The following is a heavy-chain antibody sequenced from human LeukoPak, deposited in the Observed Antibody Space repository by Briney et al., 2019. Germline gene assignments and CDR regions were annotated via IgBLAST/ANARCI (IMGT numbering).Heavy chain of an antibody. CDR3: ARVRFDDSSGYRDY. Sequence: GGSLRLSCAASGFTFSSYWMSWVRQAPGKGLEWVAVIWYDGSNKYYADSVKGRFTISRDNSKNTLYLQMNSLRAEDTAVYYCARVRFDDSSGYRDYWGQGTLVTVSS. V-gene: IGHV3-33*08. CDR2: IWYDGSNK. CDR1: GFTFSSYW. D-gene: IGHD3-22*01. J-gene: IGHJ4*02.